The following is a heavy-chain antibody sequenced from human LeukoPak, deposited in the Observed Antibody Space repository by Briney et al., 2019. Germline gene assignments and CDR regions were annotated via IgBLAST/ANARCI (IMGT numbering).Heavy chain of an antibody. V-gene: IGHV3-7*01. CDR1: GFTFSTYR. CDR3: AKVMPPGRIRFYSYYMDV. J-gene: IGHJ6*03. Sequence: GGSLRLSCAASGFTFSTYRMSWVRQALGKGLEWVANIKQDGSEKYYVDSVKGRFTISRDNAKNSLYLQMNTLRPEDTAVYYCAKVMPPGRIRFYSYYMDVWGKGTTVTVS. D-gene: IGHD2-15*01. CDR2: IKQDGSEK.